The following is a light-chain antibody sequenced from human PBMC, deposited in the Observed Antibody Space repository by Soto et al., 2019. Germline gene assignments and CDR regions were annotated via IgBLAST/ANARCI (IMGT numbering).Light chain of an antibody. CDR1: SSNIGAGYD. V-gene: IGLV1-40*01. Sequence: SVLTQPPSVSGAPGQRVTISCTGSSSNIGAGYDVHGYQQLPGTAPKLLIYGNSNRPSGVPDRFSGSKSGTSASLAITGLRAEDEADYYCQSYDSSLSGWVFGGGTKLTVL. J-gene: IGLJ3*02. CDR3: QSYDSSLSGWV. CDR2: GNS.